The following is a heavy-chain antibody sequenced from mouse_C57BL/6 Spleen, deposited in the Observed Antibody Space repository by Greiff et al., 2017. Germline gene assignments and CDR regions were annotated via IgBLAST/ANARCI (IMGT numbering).Heavy chain of an antibody. Sequence: PGQGLEWIGNINPSNGGTNYNEKFKSKATLTVDKSSSTAYMQLSSLTSEDSAVYYCARGEYYYAMDYWGQGTSVTVSS. V-gene: IGHV1-53*01. J-gene: IGHJ4*01. CDR3: ARGEYYYAMDY. CDR2: INPSNGGT.